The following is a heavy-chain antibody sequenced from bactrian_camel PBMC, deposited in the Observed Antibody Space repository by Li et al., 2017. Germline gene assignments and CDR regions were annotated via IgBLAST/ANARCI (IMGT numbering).Heavy chain of an antibody. V-gene: IGHV3S1*01. J-gene: IGHJ6*01. Sequence: HVQLVESGGGLVQTGGSLRLSCKVSGFTYSDYSITWVRQAPGKGLEWVSSLWAGGPSTYYTDSVQGRFSISKDNAKNTVYLQLNSLKTEDMAMYYCAKDWLVLGDFAYWGQGTQVTVS. D-gene: IGHD1*01. CDR3: AKDWLVLGDFAY. CDR2: LWAGGPST. CDR1: GFTYSDYS.